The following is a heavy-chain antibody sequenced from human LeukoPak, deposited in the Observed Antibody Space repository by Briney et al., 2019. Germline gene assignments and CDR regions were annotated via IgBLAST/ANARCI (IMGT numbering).Heavy chain of an antibody. CDR3: AIQGSHWFDP. V-gene: IGHV3-23*01. J-gene: IGHJ5*02. CDR1: GFTFSSYA. CDR2: ISGSGGST. Sequence: GGSLRLSCAASGFTFSSYAMSWVRQAPGKGLEWGSAISGSGGSTYYADSVKGRFTISRDNSKNTLYLQMNSLRAEDTAVYYCAIQGSHWFDPWGQGTLVTVSS.